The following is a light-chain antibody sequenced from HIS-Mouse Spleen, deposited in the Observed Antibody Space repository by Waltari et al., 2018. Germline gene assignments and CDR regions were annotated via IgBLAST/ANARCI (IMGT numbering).Light chain of an antibody. Sequence: QSVLTQPPSVSGAPGQRVTTPCTGSSSTTGPGPDVHWYQQLPGTAPKLLTYGNSNRPSGVPDRFSGSKSGTSASLAITGLQAEDEADYYCQSYDSSLSAHYVFGTGTKVTVL. CDR1: SSTTGPGPD. J-gene: IGLJ1*01. V-gene: IGLV1-40*01. CDR3: QSYDSSLSAHYV. CDR2: GNS.